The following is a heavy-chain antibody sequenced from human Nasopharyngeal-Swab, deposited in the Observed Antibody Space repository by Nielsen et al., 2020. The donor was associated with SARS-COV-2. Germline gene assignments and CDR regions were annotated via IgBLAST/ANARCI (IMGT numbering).Heavy chain of an antibody. CDR3: ARRLGRLRWSKDGMDV. J-gene: IGHJ6*02. CDR2: ISSSSSTI. V-gene: IGHV3-48*04. D-gene: IGHD4-23*01. Sequence: VRQMPGKGLEWVSYISSSSSTIYYADSVKGRFTISRDNAKNSLYLQMNSLRAEDTAVYYCARRLGRLRWSKDGMDVWGQGTTVTVSS.